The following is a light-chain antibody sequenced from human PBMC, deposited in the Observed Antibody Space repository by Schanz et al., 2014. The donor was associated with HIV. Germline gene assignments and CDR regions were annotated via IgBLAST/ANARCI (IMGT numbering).Light chain of an antibody. Sequence: QSALTQPPSASGSPGQSVTFSCTGTSSDVGAYNSVSWYQQEPGKAPKLIIYEVNKRPSGVPDRFSGSKSGNTASLTVSGLQAEDEADYYCSSYTNNNSWVFGGGTKLTVL. J-gene: IGLJ3*02. CDR1: SSDVGAYNS. CDR2: EVN. CDR3: SSYTNNNSWV. V-gene: IGLV2-8*01.